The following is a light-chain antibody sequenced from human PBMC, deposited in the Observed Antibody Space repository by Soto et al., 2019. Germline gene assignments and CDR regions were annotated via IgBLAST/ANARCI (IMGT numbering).Light chain of an antibody. CDR2: RSS. J-gene: IGKJ1*01. Sequence: EIVLTQSPGTLSLSPGERATLSCSASQSVSNNYVAWYQQKPAQAPRLLIFRSSIKATGIPGRFSGSGSGTEFILAIRGLEPEVSGIYHCHQHGGSPETFGQGTMLEIK. CDR1: QSVSNNY. CDR3: HQHGGSPET. V-gene: IGKV3-20*01.